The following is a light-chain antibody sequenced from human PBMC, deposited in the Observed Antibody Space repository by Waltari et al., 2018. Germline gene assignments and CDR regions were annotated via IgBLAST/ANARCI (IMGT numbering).Light chain of an antibody. CDR2: SAS. CDR3: QQLNSYPLT. J-gene: IGKJ4*01. CDR1: QGISNY. V-gene: IGKV1-9*01. Sequence: DIQLTQSPSFLSASVRDRVPITCRASQGISNYLALYQQKPGKAPKLLIYSASTLQSGVPSMFSGSGSGTEFSLTISSLQPEDFATYYCQQLNSYPLTFGGGTKVEIK.